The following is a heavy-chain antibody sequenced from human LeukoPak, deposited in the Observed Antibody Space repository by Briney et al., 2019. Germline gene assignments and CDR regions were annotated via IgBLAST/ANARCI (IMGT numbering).Heavy chain of an antibody. D-gene: IGHD4-17*01. CDR2: INPSGGST. CDR3: ARSATVTTFSHNDY. Sequence: ASVKVSCKASGYTFTSYYMHGVRQAPGQGLEWMRIINPSGGSTSYAQKFQGRVTMTRDMSTSTVYMELSSLRSEDTAVYYCARSATVTTFSHNDYWGQGTLVTVSS. J-gene: IGHJ4*02. CDR1: GYTFTSYY. V-gene: IGHV1-46*01.